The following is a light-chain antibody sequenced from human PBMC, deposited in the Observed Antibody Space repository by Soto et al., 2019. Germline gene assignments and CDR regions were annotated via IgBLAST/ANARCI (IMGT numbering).Light chain of an antibody. CDR2: DAI. CDR3: QHYDAWPLT. V-gene: IGKV3-15*01. Sequence: EILMTQSPATLSVSPGERVTLSCRASQNIHNHLSWFLQKPGQAPRLLMYDAIIRAAGIPARFSGSWSGTEFTLTINSLQSEDFAVYYCQHYDAWPLTFGGGTKVDI. CDR1: QNIHNH. J-gene: IGKJ4*01.